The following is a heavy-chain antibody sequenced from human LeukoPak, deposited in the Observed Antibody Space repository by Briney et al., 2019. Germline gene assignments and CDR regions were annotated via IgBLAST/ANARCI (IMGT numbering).Heavy chain of an antibody. CDR2: IKQDGDDK. CDR1: GFKFSGYW. J-gene: IGHJ4*02. CDR3: ARDQTLVAIGASGY. Sequence: GGSLRLSCAASGFKFSGYWMTWVRHTPWKGLEWVANIKQDGDDKYYADSVRGRFTISRDNVRNSLYLQMNSLRVEDTGIYYCARDQTLVAIGASGYWGQGTLVTVSS. V-gene: IGHV3-7*01. D-gene: IGHD2/OR15-2a*01.